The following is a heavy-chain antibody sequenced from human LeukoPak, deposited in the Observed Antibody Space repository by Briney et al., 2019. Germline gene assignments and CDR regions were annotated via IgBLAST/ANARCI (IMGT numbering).Heavy chain of an antibody. D-gene: IGHD3-22*01. V-gene: IGHV3-43*01. Sequence: GGSLTLSCAASGFTLDDYSMHWLRQAPGKGLEWVSLISWDGGSTYYADSVKGRCTISRDNRKNSLYLQMNSLRTEDTALYYCAKDPDYFDSSGYYDYWGQGTLVTVSS. CDR2: ISWDGGST. J-gene: IGHJ4*02. CDR1: GFTLDDYS. CDR3: AKDPDYFDSSGYYDY.